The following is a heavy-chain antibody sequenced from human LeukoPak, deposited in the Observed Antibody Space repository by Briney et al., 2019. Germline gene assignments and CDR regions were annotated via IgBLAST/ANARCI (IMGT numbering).Heavy chain of an antibody. D-gene: IGHD6-13*01. CDR3: AREGIAAAADY. CDR2: MKQDGSEK. Sequence: GGSLRLSCVASGFTFSSYWMSWVRQAPGKGLEWVANMKQDGSEKYYVDSVKGRFTISRDNAKTSVYLQMNSLRAGDTAMYYCAREGIAAAADYWGQGMLVTVSS. CDR1: GFTFSSYW. V-gene: IGHV3-7*01. J-gene: IGHJ4*02.